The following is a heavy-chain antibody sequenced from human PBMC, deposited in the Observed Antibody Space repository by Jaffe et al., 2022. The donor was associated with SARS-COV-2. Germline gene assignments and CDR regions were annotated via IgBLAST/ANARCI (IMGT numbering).Heavy chain of an antibody. D-gene: IGHD2-21*02. Sequence: EVQLVESGGGLVQPGRSLRLSCAASGFTFDDYAMHWVRQAPGKGLEWVSGISWNSGSIGYADSVKGRFTISRDNAKNSLYLQMNSLRAEDTALYYCAKAHIVVVTAIPRHPFDLWGRGTLVTVSS. CDR2: ISWNSGSI. CDR1: GFTFDDYA. J-gene: IGHJ2*01. V-gene: IGHV3-9*01. CDR3: AKAHIVVVTAIPRHPFDL.